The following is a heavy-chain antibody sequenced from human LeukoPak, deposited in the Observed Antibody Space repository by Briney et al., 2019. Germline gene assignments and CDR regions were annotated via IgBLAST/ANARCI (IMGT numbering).Heavy chain of an antibody. CDR2: ISWDGGST. V-gene: IGHV3-43D*03. CDR3: AKSEPPWRELLRGRGGFDY. CDR1: GFTFDDYA. D-gene: IGHD1-26*01. Sequence: GGSLRLSCAASGFTFDDYAMHWVRQAPGKGLEWVSLISWDGGSTYYADSVKGRFTISRDNSKNSLYLQMNSLRAEDTALYYCAKSEPPWRELLRGRGGFDYWGQGTLVTVSS. J-gene: IGHJ4*02.